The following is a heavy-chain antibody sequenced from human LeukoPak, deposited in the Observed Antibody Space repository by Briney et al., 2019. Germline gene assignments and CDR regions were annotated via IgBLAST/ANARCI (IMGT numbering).Heavy chain of an antibody. J-gene: IGHJ6*02. CDR3: ARLLGYYFFYGTDV. V-gene: IGHV3-21*01. CDR2: ISGSSNYI. D-gene: IGHD1-26*01. CDR1: GFTFSSYS. Sequence: PGGSLRLSCAASGFTFSSYSMNWVRQAPGKGLEWVSFISGSSNYIYYADSVKGRFTISRDNAKNSLYLQVNSLRAEDTAVYYCARLLGYYFFYGTDVWGQGTTVTVSS.